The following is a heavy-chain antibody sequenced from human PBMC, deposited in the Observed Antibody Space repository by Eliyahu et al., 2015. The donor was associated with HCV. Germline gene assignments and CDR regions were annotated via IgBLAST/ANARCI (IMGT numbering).Heavy chain of an antibody. CDR2: ISSSSSYI. CDR1: GFTFSSYS. CDR3: ASYDFWSGHYFDY. J-gene: IGHJ4*02. Sequence: EVQLVESGGGLVKPGGXLRLSCAASGFTFSSYSMNWVRQAPGKGLEWVSSISSSSSYIYYADSVKGRFTISRDNAKNSLYLQMNSLRAEDTAVYYCASYDFWSGHYFDYWGQGTLVTVSS. D-gene: IGHD3-3*01. V-gene: IGHV3-21*01.